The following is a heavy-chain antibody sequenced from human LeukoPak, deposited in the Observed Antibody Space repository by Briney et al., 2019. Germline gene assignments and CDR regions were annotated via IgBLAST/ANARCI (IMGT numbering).Heavy chain of an antibody. V-gene: IGHV3-30-3*01. CDR3: ARDKGYCSRTNCYTYYYYYMDV. CDR2: MSYDGSSK. CDR1: GFTFSSYA. J-gene: IGHJ6*03. Sequence: GGSLRLSCAASGFTFSSYAMYWVRQAPGKGLEWVPMMSYDGSSKHYADSVKGRFTISRDTSKNTLSLQMNSLRGEDTAVYYCARDKGYCSRTNCYTYYYYYMDVWGKGTTVTVSS. D-gene: IGHD2-2*02.